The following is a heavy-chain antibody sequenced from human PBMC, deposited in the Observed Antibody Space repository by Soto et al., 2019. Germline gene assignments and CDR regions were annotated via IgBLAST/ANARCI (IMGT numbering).Heavy chain of an antibody. Sequence: VASVKVSCKASGYDFTAYDINWVRQASGQGLEWMGWMNPINGTTGTARRFQGRVSITRNTDTGTAYLELTSLRSDDTAVYFCGYGPSPRAPAGGTPYYYAMDVWGQGTTVTVSS. CDR1: GYDFTAYD. V-gene: IGHV1-8*02. CDR2: MNPINGTT. D-gene: IGHD2-2*01. J-gene: IGHJ6*02. CDR3: GYGPSPRAPAGGTPYYYAMDV.